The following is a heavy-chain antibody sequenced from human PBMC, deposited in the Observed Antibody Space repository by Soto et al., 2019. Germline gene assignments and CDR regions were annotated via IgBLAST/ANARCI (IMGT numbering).Heavy chain of an antibody. CDR1: GFSVSSTY. Sequence: EVQLVESGGGLIQPGGSLRLSCAVSGFSVSSTYMSWVRQAPGKGLEWVSVMYSGGSAYYADFVKGRFSISRENSKNTLSLQMNSLRAEDTAVYYCARVMMVRGVVFEYWGRGTLVTVSS. D-gene: IGHD3-10*01. V-gene: IGHV3-53*01. J-gene: IGHJ4*02. CDR2: MYSGGSA. CDR3: ARVMMVRGVVFEY.